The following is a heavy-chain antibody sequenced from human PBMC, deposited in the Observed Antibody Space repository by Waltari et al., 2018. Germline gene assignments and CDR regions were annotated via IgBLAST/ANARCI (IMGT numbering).Heavy chain of an antibody. CDR2: VNPDPGNA. CDR3: ARDRTTMAARPGDY. J-gene: IGHJ4*02. Sequence: QVLLVQSGAEVKKPGASVKVSCKASGYIFTHYYLHWVRQAPGQGPEWMGWVNPDPGNATTAPNFRGRVTMTWDTTINTAFMDLSGLKSADTAVYYCARDRTTMAARPGDYWGQGTLVAVSS. D-gene: IGHD6-6*01. CDR1: GYIFTHYY. V-gene: IGHV1-2*02.